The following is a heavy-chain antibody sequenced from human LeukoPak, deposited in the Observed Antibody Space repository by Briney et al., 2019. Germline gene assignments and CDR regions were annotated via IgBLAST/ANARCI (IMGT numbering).Heavy chain of an antibody. V-gene: IGHV3-30*02. J-gene: IGHJ4*02. D-gene: IGHD6-13*01. CDR3: ATRAAAGTGVDY. CDR2: IRYDGSNK. CDR1: GFTFSSYG. Sequence: GGSLRLSCAASGFTFSSYGMHWVRQAPGKGLEWVAFIRYDGSNKYYADSVKGRFTISRDNSKNTLYLQMNSLRAEDTAVYYCATRAAAGTGVDYWGQGTLVTVSS.